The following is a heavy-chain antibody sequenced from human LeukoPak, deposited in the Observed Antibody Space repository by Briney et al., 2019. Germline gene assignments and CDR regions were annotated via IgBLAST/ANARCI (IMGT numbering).Heavy chain of an antibody. V-gene: IGHV1-8*01. J-gene: IGHJ6*03. CDR1: GYTFTSYD. CDR2: MNPNSGNT. Sequence: GASVKVSCKASGYTFTSYDINWVRQATGQGLEWMGWMNPNSGNTGYAQKFQGRVTMTRNTSISTAYMELSSLRSEDTAVYYCARFTGTTSSDYYYYMDVWGNGTTVTVSS. D-gene: IGHD1-7*01. CDR3: ARFTGTTSSDYYYYMDV.